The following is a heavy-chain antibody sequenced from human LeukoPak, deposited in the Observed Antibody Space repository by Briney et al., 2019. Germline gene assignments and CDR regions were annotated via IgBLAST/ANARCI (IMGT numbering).Heavy chain of an antibody. CDR2: KYYSGST. CDR1: GVSINTCCYY. D-gene: IGHD5-18*01. J-gene: IGHJ4*02. CDR3: ARGRSYGFDFDS. Sequence: SETLSLTCDVSGVSINTCCYYWTWIRQPPGKGLGWIGYKYYSGSTRYNSSLRSRLTISLDSSKNQFSLRLTSVTAADTAVYYCARGRSYGFDFDSWGPGTLVIVAS. V-gene: IGHV4-61*01.